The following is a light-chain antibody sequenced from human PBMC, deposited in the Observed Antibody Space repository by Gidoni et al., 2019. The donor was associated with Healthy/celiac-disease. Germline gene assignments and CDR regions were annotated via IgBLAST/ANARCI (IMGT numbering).Light chain of an antibody. J-gene: IGLJ2*01. V-gene: IGLV3-1*01. CDR2: QDS. CDR1: KLGDKY. CDR3: QAWDSSTAHVV. Sequence: SYELTQPPSVSVSPGQTASITCSGDKLGDKYACWYQQKPGQSPVLVIYQDSKRPSGIPERFSGSNSGNTATLTISGTQAMDEADIYCQAWDSSTAHVVFGGGTKLTVL.